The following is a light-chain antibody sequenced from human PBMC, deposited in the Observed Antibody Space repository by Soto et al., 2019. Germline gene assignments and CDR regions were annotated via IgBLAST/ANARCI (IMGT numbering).Light chain of an antibody. Sequence: QSVLGQPASESGSPGQSITISCTGINSGVVNYEYVSWYQQFPDKAPKLIIYEGRERPSGVSDRFSGSKSDNAASLTISALQTEDEAEYFCLSYGKVFGTGTKVTVL. CDR1: NSGVVNYEY. J-gene: IGLJ1*01. V-gene: IGLV2-23*01. CDR2: EGR. CDR3: LSYGKV.